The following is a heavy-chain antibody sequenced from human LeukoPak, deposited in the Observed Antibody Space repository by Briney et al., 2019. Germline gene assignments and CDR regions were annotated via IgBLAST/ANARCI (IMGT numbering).Heavy chain of an antibody. V-gene: IGHV3-23*01. CDR2: ISGSGGST. CDR3: ADVRMDCSSTSCYTLYFDY. J-gene: IGHJ4*02. CDR1: GFTFSSYA. D-gene: IGHD2-2*02. Sequence: GGSLRLSCAASGFTFSSYAMSWVRQAPGKGLEWVSAISGSGGSTYYADSVKGRFTISRDNSKNTLYLQMNSLRAEDTAVYYCADVRMDCSSTSCYTLYFDYWGQGTLVTVSS.